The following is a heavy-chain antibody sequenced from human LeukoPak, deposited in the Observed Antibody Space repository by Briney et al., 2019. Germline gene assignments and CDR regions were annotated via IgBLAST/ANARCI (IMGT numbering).Heavy chain of an antibody. V-gene: IGHV4-34*01. CDR3: ASSRGEGYSDRIDY. CDR2: INHSGST. CDR1: GGSFSGYY. Sequence: SETLSLTCAVYGGSFSGYYWSWIRQPPGKGLERIGEINHSGSTNYNPSLKSRVTISVDTSKNQFSLKLSSVTAADTAVYYCASSRGEGYSDRIDYWGQGTLVTVSS. D-gene: IGHD4-17*01. J-gene: IGHJ4*02.